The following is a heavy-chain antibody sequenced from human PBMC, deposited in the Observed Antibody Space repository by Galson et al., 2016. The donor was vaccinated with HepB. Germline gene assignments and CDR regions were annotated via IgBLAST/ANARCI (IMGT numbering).Heavy chain of an antibody. CDR3: AISGFFGELDK. J-gene: IGHJ4*02. D-gene: IGHD3-10*01. CDR2: ISGSGGRT. Sequence: SLRLSCAVSAGTFKNYAMNWVRQAPGKGLEWVAAISGSGGRTSYEDSVRGRFTISRDNSKNTLFLRMNSVGVEDTAVYFCAISGFFGELDKWGQGTGVVVSS. CDR1: AGTFKNYA. V-gene: IGHV3-23*01.